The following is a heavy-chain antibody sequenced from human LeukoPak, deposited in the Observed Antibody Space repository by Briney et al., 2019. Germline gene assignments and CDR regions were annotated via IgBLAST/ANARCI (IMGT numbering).Heavy chain of an antibody. CDR1: GDSVSSNSAA. CDR2: TYYRSKWYN. CDR3: ARELMPSGAAAGDY. J-gene: IGHJ4*02. Sequence: SQTLSLTCAISGDSVSSNSAAWNWIRQSPSRGLEWLGRTYYRSKWYNDYAVSVKGRITINPDTSKNQFSLQLNSVTPEDTAMYYCARELMPSGAAAGDYWGQGTLVTVSS. V-gene: IGHV6-1*01. D-gene: IGHD6-13*01.